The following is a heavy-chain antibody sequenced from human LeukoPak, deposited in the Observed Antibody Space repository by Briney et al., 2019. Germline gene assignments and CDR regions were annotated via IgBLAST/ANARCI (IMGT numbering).Heavy chain of an antibody. V-gene: IGHV1-69*06. J-gene: IGHJ6*03. D-gene: IGHD3-22*01. CDR3: ARDSHSYDSSGLMSYYYYYYYMDV. CDR2: IIPIFGTA. CDR1: GGTFSSYA. Sequence: GSSVKVSCKAFGGTFSSYAISWVRQAPGQGLEWMGGIIPIFGTANYAQKFQGRVTITADKSTSTAYMELSSLRSEDTAVYYCARDSHSYDSSGLMSYYYYYYYMDVWGKGTTVTVSS.